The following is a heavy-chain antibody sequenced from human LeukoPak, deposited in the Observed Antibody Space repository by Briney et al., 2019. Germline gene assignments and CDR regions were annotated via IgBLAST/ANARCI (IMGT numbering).Heavy chain of an antibody. CDR1: GFTFSSYA. V-gene: IGHV3-23*01. D-gene: IGHD3-3*01. CDR3: VRDDYDFWSGYQRYFEF. CDR2: ISGSGGST. Sequence: GSLRLSCAASGFTFSSYAMSWVRQAPGKGLEWVSAISGSGGSTYYADSVKGRFTISRDDSKNSLYLQMTSVRADDTAMYYCVRDDYDFWSGYQRYFEFWGQGTLVTVSS. J-gene: IGHJ4*02.